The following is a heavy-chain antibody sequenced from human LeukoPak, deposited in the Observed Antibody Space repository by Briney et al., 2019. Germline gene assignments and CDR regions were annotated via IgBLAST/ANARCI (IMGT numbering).Heavy chain of an antibody. V-gene: IGHV1-2*02. CDR2: INPDTGGT. CDR3: ARPGHYDFNYFDP. CDR1: GYTFSAYY. J-gene: IGHJ5*02. Sequence: ASVKVSCKASGYTFSAYYLHWVRQAAGQWLEWMGRINPDTGGTRYAQKFQGRVTMTRDTSISTAYMELSGLRSDDTAVYYCARPGHYDFNYFDPWGQGTLVTVSS. D-gene: IGHD2/OR15-2a*01.